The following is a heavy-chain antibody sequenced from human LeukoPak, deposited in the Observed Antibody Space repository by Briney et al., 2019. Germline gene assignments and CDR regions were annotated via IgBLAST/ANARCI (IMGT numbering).Heavy chain of an antibody. J-gene: IGHJ5*02. CDR2: ISYDGSNK. Sequence: GGSLRLSCAASGFTFSSYAMHWVRQAPGKGLEWVAVISYDGSNKYYADSVKGRFTISRDNSKNTLYLQMDSLRAEDTAVYYCARNARYSSGTFDPWGQGTLVTVSS. CDR3: ARNARYSSGTFDP. D-gene: IGHD6-19*01. V-gene: IGHV3-30-3*01. CDR1: GFTFSSYA.